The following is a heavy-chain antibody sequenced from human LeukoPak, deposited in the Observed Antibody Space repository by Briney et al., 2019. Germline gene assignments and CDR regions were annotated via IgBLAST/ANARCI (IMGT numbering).Heavy chain of an antibody. CDR3: ARGSSSSGWYIPPYYYYYYMDV. J-gene: IGHJ6*03. Sequence: ASVKVSCKASGYTFTSYGISWVRQAPGQGLEWMGWMNPNSGNTGYAQKFQGRVTITRNTSISTAYMELSSLRSEDTAVYYCARGSSSSGWYIPPYYYYYYMDVWGKGTTVTVSS. D-gene: IGHD6-19*01. CDR1: GYTFTSYG. CDR2: MNPNSGNT. V-gene: IGHV1-8*03.